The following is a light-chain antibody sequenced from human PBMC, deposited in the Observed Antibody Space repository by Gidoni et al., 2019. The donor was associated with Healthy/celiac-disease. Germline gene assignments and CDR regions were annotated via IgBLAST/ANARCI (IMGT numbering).Light chain of an antibody. CDR1: QSVSSY. CDR3: QQRSNWPPT. CDR2: AAS. J-gene: IGKJ4*01. Sequence: EIVLTQSPATLSLSPGERATLSCRASQSVSSYLAWYQQKPGKAPRLLIYAASNRATGIPARFSGSGSGTDFTLTISSLEPEDFAVYYCQQRSNWPPTFGGGTKVEIK. V-gene: IGKV3-11*01.